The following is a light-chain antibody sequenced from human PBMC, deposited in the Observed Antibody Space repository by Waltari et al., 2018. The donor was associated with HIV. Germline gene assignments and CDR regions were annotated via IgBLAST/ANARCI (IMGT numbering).Light chain of an antibody. V-gene: IGLV2-11*01. CDR1: SSDIGGYNY. Sequence: QSALTQPRSVSGSPGQSVTISCTGTSSDIGGYNYAPWYQQHPGKAPKLMIYDVSKRPSGVPDRFSGSKFDNTASLTISGLQVEDEGDYYCCSYAGSYIWVFGGGTKLTVL. CDR2: DVS. CDR3: CSYAGSYIWV. J-gene: IGLJ3*02.